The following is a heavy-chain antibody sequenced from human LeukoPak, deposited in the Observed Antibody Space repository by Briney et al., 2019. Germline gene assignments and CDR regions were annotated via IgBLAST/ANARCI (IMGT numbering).Heavy chain of an antibody. CDR3: ANRGY. CDR1: GLTVNSDF. J-gene: IGHJ4*02. Sequence: GGSVTLSCAPSGLTVNSDFMMCVRRAPGGGGEWVLKMDGGGTTNYAVSVKGRFTVSRDNSKNTMYLQINSLRVEDTAMDSCANRGYWGQGTLVTVSS. V-gene: IGHV3-66*01. CDR2: MDGGGTT.